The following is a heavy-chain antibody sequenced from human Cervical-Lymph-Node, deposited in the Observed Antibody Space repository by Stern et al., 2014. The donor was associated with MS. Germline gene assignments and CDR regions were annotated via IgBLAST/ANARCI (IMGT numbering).Heavy chain of an antibody. CDR1: GYTLTSYW. J-gene: IGHJ4*02. V-gene: IGHV5-51*01. Sequence: MQLVESGPEVTRPGESLKIPCQASGYTLTSYWIGWVRQFLGIDLGGLPIIFPGGSDIRYSPPFQGQVTIPADKSSSAAYLQWNNLKASDTAIYYCARQRYFDYWGQGTLVTVSS. CDR3: ARQRYFDY. CDR2: IFPGGSDI.